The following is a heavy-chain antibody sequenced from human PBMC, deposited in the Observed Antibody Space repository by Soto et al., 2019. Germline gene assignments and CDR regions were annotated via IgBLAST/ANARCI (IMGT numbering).Heavy chain of an antibody. CDR1: GGSISSSNW. D-gene: IGHD5-18*01. Sequence: LSLTCAVSGGSISSSNWWSWVRQPPGKGLEWIGEIYHSGSTNYNPSLKSRVTISVDKSKNQFSLKLGSVTAADTAVYYCARLSGYSYGPAYFQHWGQGTLVTVSS. CDR3: ARLSGYSYGPAYFQH. CDR2: IYHSGST. J-gene: IGHJ1*01. V-gene: IGHV4-4*02.